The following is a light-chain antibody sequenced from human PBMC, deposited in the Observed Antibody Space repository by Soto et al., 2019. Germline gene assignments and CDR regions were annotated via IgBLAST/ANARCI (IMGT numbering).Light chain of an antibody. CDR2: DAS. CDR3: QQYNSYRT. J-gene: IGKJ1*01. CDR1: QSISSW. Sequence: DIQVTQSPCTLSACLGYIVTVTFRASQSISSWLAWYQQKPGKAPKLLIYDASSLESGVPSRFSGSGSGTEFTLTISSLQPDDFATYYCQQYNSYRTFGQGTKVDIK. V-gene: IGKV1-5*01.